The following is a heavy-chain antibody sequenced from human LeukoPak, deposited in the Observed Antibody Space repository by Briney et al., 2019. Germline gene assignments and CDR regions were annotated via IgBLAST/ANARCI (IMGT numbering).Heavy chain of an antibody. CDR2: IGPGGFPI. V-gene: IGHV3-11*01. CDR1: GFSFSDSY. CDR3: ARGHYGLTV. J-gene: IGHJ6*02. Sequence: PGGSLRLSCAASGFSFSDSYMSWIRQAPGKGLDWLAYIGPGGFPIYFAGSVKGRFTISRDNAKNSLYLQMNSLKGDDTAVYYCARGHYGLTVWGQGTTVTVSS.